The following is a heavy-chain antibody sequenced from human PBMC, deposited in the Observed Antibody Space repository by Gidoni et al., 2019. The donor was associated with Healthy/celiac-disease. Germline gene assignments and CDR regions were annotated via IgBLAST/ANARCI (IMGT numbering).Heavy chain of an antibody. V-gene: IGHV3-21*01. CDR1: GFTFSSYS. Sequence: EVQLVESGGGLVKPGGSLRLSCAASGFTFSSYSMNWVRQAPGKGLEWVSSISSSSSYIYYADSVKGRFTISRDNAKNSLYLQMNSLRAEDTAVYYCARDLRAARPVNYYYYYMDVWGKGTTVTVSS. D-gene: IGHD6-6*01. CDR2: ISSSSSYI. J-gene: IGHJ6*03. CDR3: ARDLRAARPVNYYYYYMDV.